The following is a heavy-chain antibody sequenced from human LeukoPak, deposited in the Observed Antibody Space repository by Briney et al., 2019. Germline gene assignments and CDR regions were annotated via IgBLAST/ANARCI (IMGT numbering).Heavy chain of an antibody. CDR1: GFTLFTFI. CDR2: ISSSSSYI. J-gene: IGHJ4*02. CDR3: ASVTGAAGFLY. V-gene: IGHV3-21*01. D-gene: IGHD6-13*01. Sequence: GGSLRLSCAASGFTLFTFIIYWGRQAPGKGLEWVSSISSSSSYIYYADSVKGRFTISRDNAKNSLYLQMNSLRAEDTAVYYCASVTGAAGFLYWARRPLVTVSS.